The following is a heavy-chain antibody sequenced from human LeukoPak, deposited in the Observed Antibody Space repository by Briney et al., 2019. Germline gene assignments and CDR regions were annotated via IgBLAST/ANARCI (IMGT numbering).Heavy chain of an antibody. CDR3: ARGGMFYGDYFSLGY. J-gene: IGHJ4*02. CDR1: GGSISSYY. CDR2: IYYSGST. Sequence: PSETLSPTCTVSGGSISSYYWSWLRQPPGKGLEWIGYIYYSGSTNYNPSLKSRVTISVDTSKNQFSLKLSSVTAADTAVYYCARGGMFYGDYFSLGYWGQGTLVTVSS. D-gene: IGHD4-17*01. V-gene: IGHV4-59*01.